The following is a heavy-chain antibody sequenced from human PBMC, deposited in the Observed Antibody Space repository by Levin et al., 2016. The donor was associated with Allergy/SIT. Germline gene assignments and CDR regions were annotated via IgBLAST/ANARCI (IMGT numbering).Heavy chain of an antibody. Sequence: WIRQPPGKGLEWIGTIYYSGNTHYNPSLKSRVTISVDTSKKQFSLKLISVTAADTALYYCARDVRGVVAGWGQGILVTVSS. CDR3: ARDVRGVVAG. D-gene: IGHD3-22*01. J-gene: IGHJ4*02. V-gene: IGHV4-39*02. CDR2: IYYSGNT.